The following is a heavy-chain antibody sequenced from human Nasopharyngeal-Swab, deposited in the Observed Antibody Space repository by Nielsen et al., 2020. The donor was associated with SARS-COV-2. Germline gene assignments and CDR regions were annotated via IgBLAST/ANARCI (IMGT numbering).Heavy chain of an antibody. V-gene: IGHV3-9*01. CDR3: ARGPSRELRGAQGDY. CDR2: ISWNSGSI. D-gene: IGHD3-3*01. J-gene: IGHJ4*02. Sequence: VRQAPGKGLEWVSGISWNSGSIGYADSVKGRFTISRDNAKNSLYLQMNSLRAEDTAVYYCARGPSRELRGAQGDYWGQGTLVTVSS.